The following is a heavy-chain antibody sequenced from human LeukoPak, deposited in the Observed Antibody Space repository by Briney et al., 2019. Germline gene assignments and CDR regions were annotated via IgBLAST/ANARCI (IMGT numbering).Heavy chain of an antibody. CDR2: IFASGGEI. CDR3: ATYRPVLLPFES. D-gene: IGHD2-8*02. Sequence: GGSLSLYYAASGFTISNFARMGLRQPRGKGVEWGTIIFASGGEIDYAASVRGRFTISRKNIKSTLSLQRNRQTAENTAIYYCATYRPVLLPFESWGQGTLVTVSS. V-gene: IGHV3-23*01. J-gene: IGHJ4*02. CDR1: GFTISNFA.